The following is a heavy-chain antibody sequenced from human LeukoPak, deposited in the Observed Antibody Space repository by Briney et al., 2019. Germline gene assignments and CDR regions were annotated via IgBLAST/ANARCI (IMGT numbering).Heavy chain of an antibody. V-gene: IGHV3-7*01. Sequence: GGSLRLSCVGSGFTFSTYWMSWVRQAPGKGLEWVANIREDGGEKYYVDSVKGRFTISRDNAKNTVHLQMDSLTVEDTAVYYCAVSNWMDPWGQGTLVTVSS. CDR1: GFTFSTYW. CDR3: AVSNWMDP. CDR2: IREDGGEK. J-gene: IGHJ5*02.